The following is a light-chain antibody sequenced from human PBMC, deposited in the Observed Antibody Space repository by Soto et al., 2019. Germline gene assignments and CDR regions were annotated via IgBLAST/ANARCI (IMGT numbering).Light chain of an antibody. CDR1: QDINSY. Sequence: AIRMTQSPSSFSASTGDRVTITCRASQDINSYLAWYQQKPGKAPNVLIYTASTLQSGVPSRFSGSGSGTDFTLTIDRLQSADFATYYCQQYYSYPRTFGQGTKVEIK. CDR3: QQYYSYPRT. V-gene: IGKV1-8*01. J-gene: IGKJ1*01. CDR2: TAS.